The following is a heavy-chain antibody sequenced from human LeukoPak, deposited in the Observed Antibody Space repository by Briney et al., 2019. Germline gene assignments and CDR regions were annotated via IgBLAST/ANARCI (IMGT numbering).Heavy chain of an antibody. Sequence: GESLKISCKGSGYSFTSYWIGWVRQMPGKGLEWMGIIYPGDPDTRYSPSFQGQVTISADKSISTAYLQWSSLKASDTAMYYCARLGCSGGSCYYFDYWGQGTLVTVSS. J-gene: IGHJ4*02. CDR3: ARLGCSGGSCYYFDY. CDR1: GYSFTSYW. CDR2: IYPGDPDT. V-gene: IGHV5-51*01. D-gene: IGHD2-15*01.